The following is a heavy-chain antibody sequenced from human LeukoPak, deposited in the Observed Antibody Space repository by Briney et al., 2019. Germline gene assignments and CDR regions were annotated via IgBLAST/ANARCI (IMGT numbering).Heavy chain of an antibody. Sequence: PGGSLRLSCAASGFTFADYATSWVRQAPGKGLDWVSLIHSGGGATYYVDSVKGRFTISRDNSKNMVYLQADSLRAEDTAVYYCAKITWASRYFHYWGQGTLVTVSS. J-gene: IGHJ4*02. V-gene: IGHV3-23*01. CDR2: IHSGGGAT. CDR3: AKITWASRYFHY. D-gene: IGHD3-10*01. CDR1: GFTFADYA.